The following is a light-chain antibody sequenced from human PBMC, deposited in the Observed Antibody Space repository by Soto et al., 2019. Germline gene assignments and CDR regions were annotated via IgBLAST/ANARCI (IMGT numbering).Light chain of an antibody. J-gene: IGKJ5*01. V-gene: IGKV3-15*01. CDR3: QQYNHWTSIT. Sequence: IVMTQSPATPSVSPGERAILSCSASQSIRTNVAWYQQRPGQAPRLLIYGASTRATDIPARFSGGGSVTEFTLTISSLQSEDFAIYSCQQYNHWTSITFGQGTRLE. CDR1: QSIRTN. CDR2: GAS.